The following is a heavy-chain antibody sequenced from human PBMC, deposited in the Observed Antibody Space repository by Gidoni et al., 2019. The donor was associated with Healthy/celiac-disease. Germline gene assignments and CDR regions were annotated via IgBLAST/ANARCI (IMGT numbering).Heavy chain of an antibody. CDR3: ARDRIFGVVIIPFDY. D-gene: IGHD3-3*01. J-gene: IGHJ4*02. Sequence: QVQLVQSGAEVKKPGASVKVSCKASGYTFTSYYMHWVRQAPGQGLEWMGIINPSGGSTSYAQKFQGRVTMTRDTSTSTVYMELSSLRSEDTAVYYCARDRIFGVVIIPFDYWGQGTLVTVSS. CDR1: GYTFTSYY. CDR2: INPSGGST. V-gene: IGHV1-46*01.